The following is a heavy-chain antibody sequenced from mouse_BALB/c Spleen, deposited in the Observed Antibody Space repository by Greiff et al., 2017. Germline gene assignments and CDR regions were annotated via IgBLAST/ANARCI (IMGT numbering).Heavy chain of an antibody. CDR1: GFDFSRYW. CDR3: ARPYDGYYAWFAY. Sequence: EVHLVESGGGLVQPGGSLKLSCAASGFDFSRYWMSWVRQAPGKGLEWIGEINPDSSTINYTPSLKDKFIISRDNAKNTLYLQMSKVRSEDTALYYCARPYDGYYAWFAYWGQGTLVTVSA. V-gene: IGHV4-1*02. CDR2: INPDSSTI. D-gene: IGHD2-3*01. J-gene: IGHJ3*01.